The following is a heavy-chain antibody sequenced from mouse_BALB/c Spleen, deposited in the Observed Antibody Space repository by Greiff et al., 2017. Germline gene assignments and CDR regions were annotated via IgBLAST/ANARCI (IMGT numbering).Heavy chain of an antibody. CDR1: GFSLTSYG. V-gene: IGHV2-2*02. Sequence: VKLVESGPGLVQPSQSLSITCTVSGFSLTSYGVHWVRQSPGKGLEWLGVIWSGGSTDYNAAFISRLSISKDNSKSQVFFKMNSLQANDTAIYYCARRDGNYWYFDVWGAGTTVTVSS. J-gene: IGHJ1*01. CDR3: ARRDGNYWYFDV. CDR2: IWSGGST. D-gene: IGHD2-1*01.